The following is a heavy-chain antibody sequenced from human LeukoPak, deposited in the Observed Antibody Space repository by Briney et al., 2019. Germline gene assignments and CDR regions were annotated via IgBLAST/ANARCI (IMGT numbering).Heavy chain of an antibody. D-gene: IGHD6-6*01. CDR3: ARVDSSSSGANFDY. J-gene: IGHJ4*02. CDR2: MNPNSGNT. V-gene: IGHV1-8*03. CDR1: GYTFTGYY. Sequence: ASVKVSCKASGYTFTGYYMHWVRQAPGQGLEWMGWMNPNSGNTGYAQKFQGRVTITRNTSISTAYMELSSLRSEDTAVYYCARVDSSSSGANFDYWGQGTLVTVSS.